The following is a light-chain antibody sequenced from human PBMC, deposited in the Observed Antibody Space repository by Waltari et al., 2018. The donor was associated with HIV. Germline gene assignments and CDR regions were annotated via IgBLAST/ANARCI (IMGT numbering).Light chain of an antibody. Sequence: EIVLTQSPGTLSLSPGERATLYCRASQSVSDSYLVWYQQKPGQAPRLLIYGASNSATGIPDRFRGSGSGTDFTLTISRLDPEDFAVYYCQQFAGSVWTFGQGTRVEIK. CDR1: QSVSDSY. CDR3: QQFAGSVWT. CDR2: GAS. J-gene: IGKJ1*01. V-gene: IGKV3-20*01.